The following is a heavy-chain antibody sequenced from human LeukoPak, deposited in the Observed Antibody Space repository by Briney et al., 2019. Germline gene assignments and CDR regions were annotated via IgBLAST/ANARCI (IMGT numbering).Heavy chain of an antibody. CDR1: GGSFSGYY. CDR3: ARGLREMATLRPPYYMDV. D-gene: IGHD5-24*01. CDR2: VNHSGST. Sequence: SETLSLTCAVYGGSFSGYYWSWIRQPPGKGLEWIGEVNHSGSTNYNPSLKSRVTISVDTSKNQFSLKLSSVTAADTAVYYCARGLREMATLRPPYYMDVWGKGTTVTVSS. V-gene: IGHV4-34*01. J-gene: IGHJ6*03.